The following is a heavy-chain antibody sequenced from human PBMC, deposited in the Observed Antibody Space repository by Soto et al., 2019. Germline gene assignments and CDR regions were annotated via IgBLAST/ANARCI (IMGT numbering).Heavy chain of an antibody. V-gene: IGHV3-23*01. D-gene: IGHD3-16*02. J-gene: IGHJ4*02. CDR2: ISGSGGDT. CDR1: GFTFSNFA. Sequence: GGSLRLSCAVSGFTFSNFAMSWVRQTPGKGLEWVSAISGSGGDTWYKDSVEGRFTISGDNSKNTLFLHLSSLRSEDTAIYYCAKDRYTYNTAGFDYWGQGTLVTVSS. CDR3: AKDRYTYNTAGFDY.